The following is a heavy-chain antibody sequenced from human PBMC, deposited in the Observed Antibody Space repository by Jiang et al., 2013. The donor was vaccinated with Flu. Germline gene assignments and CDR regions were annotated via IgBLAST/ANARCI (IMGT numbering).Heavy chain of an antibody. J-gene: IGHJ2*01. D-gene: IGHD5-24*01. CDR2: IYHSGST. V-gene: IGHV4-30-2*01. CDR3: ARGEERGLRLQNPYWYFDL. Sequence: GSGLVKPSQTLSLTCAVSGGSISSGGYSWSWIRQPPGKGLEWIGYIYHSGSTYYNPSLKSRVTISVDRSKNQFSLKLSSVTAADTAVYYCARGEERGLRLQNPYWYFDLWGRGTLVTVSS. CDR1: GGSISSGGYS.